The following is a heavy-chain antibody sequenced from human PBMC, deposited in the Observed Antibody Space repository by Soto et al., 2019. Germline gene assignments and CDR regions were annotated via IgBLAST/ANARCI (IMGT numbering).Heavy chain of an antibody. CDR2: IWYDGSNK. CDR3: AREYIAAAGRPYNWFDP. V-gene: IGHV3-33*08. CDR1: GFTFSSYS. D-gene: IGHD6-13*01. J-gene: IGHJ5*02. Sequence: GGSLRLSCAASGFTFSSYSMNWVRQAPGKGLEWVAVIWYDGSNKYYADSVKGRFTISRDNSKNTLYLQMNSLRAEDTAVYYCAREYIAAAGRPYNWFDPWGQGTLVTVSS.